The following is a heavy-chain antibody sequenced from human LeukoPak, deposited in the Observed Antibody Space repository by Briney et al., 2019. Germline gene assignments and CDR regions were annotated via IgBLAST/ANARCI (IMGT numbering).Heavy chain of an antibody. J-gene: IGHJ3*01. CDR1: GFTFSSYA. CDR2: VNDGGDNT. Sequence: GGSLRLSCAASGFTFSSYAMSWVRQAPGKGLEWVSSVNDGGDNTYYADYLRGRFTVSRDNSRNTLWLQMNSLRAEDTAVYFCVRGWGSNVYASAFDVWGQGTMVTASS. CDR3: VRGWGSNVYASAFDV. V-gene: IGHV3-23*01. D-gene: IGHD3-16*01.